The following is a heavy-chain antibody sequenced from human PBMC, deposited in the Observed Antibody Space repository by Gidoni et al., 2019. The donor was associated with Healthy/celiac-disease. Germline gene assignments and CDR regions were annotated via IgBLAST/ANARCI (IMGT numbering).Heavy chain of an antibody. Sequence: QVQLQESGPGLVKPSQTLSLTCTVSGGSISSGGYSWSWIRQHPGKGLEWIGYIYYSGSTYYNPSLKSRVTISVDTSKNQFSLKLSSVTAADTAVYYCASGMYDILTGTSWDYWGQGTLVTVSS. V-gene: IGHV4-31*03. D-gene: IGHD3-9*01. CDR3: ASGMYDILTGTSWDY. J-gene: IGHJ4*02. CDR2: IYYSGST. CDR1: GGSISSGGYS.